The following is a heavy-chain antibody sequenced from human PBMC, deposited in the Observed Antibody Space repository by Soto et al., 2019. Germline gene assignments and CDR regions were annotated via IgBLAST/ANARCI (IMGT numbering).Heavy chain of an antibody. CDR2: VNPSGGST. CDR3: AREGNCSDGICYSEYFQR. CDR1: GYIFTAYS. J-gene: IGHJ1*01. Sequence: ASVKVSCKASGYIFTAYSMHWVRRAPGQGLEWMGVVNPSGGSTNYAQKFQGRITMTRDTSTSTVYMDLSSLTSEDTAVYYCAREGNCSDGICYSEYFQRWGQGTLVTVSS. V-gene: IGHV1-46*01. D-gene: IGHD2-15*01.